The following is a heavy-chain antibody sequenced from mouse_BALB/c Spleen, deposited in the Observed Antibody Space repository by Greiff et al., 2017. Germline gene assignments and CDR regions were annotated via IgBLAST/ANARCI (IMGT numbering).Heavy chain of an antibody. CDR1: GFTFSSYA. J-gene: IGHJ2*01. V-gene: IGHV5-6-5*01. Sequence: DVKLVESGGGLVKPGGSLKLSCAASGFTFSSYAMSWVRQTPEKRLEWVASISSGGSTYYPDSVKGRFTISRDNARNILYLQMSSLRSEDTAMYYCARGLRIYYFDYWGQGTTLTVSS. CDR3: ARGLRIYYFDY. CDR2: ISSGGST.